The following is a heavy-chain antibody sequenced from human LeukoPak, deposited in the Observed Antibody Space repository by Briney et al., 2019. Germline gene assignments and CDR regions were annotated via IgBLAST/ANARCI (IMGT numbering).Heavy chain of an antibody. J-gene: IGHJ3*02. CDR3: ARKMVLPYSNYAFDI. Sequence: SETLSLTCTVSDDSISDYYRGWIRQPPGKGLEWIGYFHNSGTSTYNPSLKSRVTISVDTSKNQFSLKLSSVTAADTAVYYCARKMVLPYSNYAFDIWGQGTMVTVSS. CDR1: DDSISDYY. CDR2: FHNSGTS. V-gene: IGHV4-59*01. D-gene: IGHD6-13*01.